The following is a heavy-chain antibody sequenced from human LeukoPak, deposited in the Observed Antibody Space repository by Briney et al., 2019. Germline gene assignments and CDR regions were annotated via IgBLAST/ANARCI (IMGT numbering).Heavy chain of an antibody. CDR3: ARSPTVIYYYYYMDV. CDR2: ISPSGGST. J-gene: IGHJ6*03. CDR1: GYTFTSNY. Sequence: ASVKVSCKAFGYTFTSNYMHWVRQAPGQGPEWMRVISPSGGSTTYAQKFQGRVTLTRDMSTSTDYLELSSLRSEDTAVYYCARSPTVIYYYYYMDVWGKGTTVTVSS. D-gene: IGHD4-17*01. V-gene: IGHV1-46*01.